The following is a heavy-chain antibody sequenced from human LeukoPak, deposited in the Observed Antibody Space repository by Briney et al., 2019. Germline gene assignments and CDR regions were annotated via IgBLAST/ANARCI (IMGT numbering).Heavy chain of an antibody. V-gene: IGHV4-59*01. CDR2: IYYSGST. CDR3: ARDHSSGHFDF. CDR1: GGSISSYY. D-gene: IGHD6-19*01. J-gene: IGHJ4*02. Sequence: SETLSLTCSVSGGSISSYYWNWIRQPPGKGLEWIAHIYYSGSTKYNPSLKSRVTISVDTSKNQFSLKLSSVTAADTAVYYCARDHSSGHFDFWGQGTLVTVSS.